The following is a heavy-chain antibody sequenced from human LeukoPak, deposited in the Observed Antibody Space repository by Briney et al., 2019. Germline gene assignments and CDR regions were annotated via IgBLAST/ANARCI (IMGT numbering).Heavy chain of an antibody. CDR3: AKSWGYTRPYYNYMDV. CDR1: GFTFSNYA. V-gene: IGHV3-23*01. Sequence: GGSLRLSCAASGFTFSNYAMSWVRQAPGKGLEWVSIIGYRGGSIYYAHSVQGRFTISRDNSKNTLSLQMDGLRPEDTAVYYCAKSWGYTRPYYNYMDVWGKGTTVTVSS. D-gene: IGHD3-16*02. J-gene: IGHJ6*03. CDR2: IGYRGGSI.